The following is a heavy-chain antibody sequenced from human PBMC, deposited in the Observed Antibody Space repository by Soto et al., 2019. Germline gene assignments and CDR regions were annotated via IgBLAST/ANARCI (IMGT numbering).Heavy chain of an antibody. Sequence: QVQLVQSGAEVKKPGASVKVSCKASGYTFTNSGFSWVRQATGQGLEWVGWIRANNGDTHYAQKLQGRVTMTTDTSKSTAFMELRSLRSDDTAVYYCARDLGYSDFDGQYWGQGTLITVSS. V-gene: IGHV1-18*01. D-gene: IGHD5-12*01. CDR1: GYTFTNSG. J-gene: IGHJ4*02. CDR3: ARDLGYSDFDGQY. CDR2: IRANNGDT.